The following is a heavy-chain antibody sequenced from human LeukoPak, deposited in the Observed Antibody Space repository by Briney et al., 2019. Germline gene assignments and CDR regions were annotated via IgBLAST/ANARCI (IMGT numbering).Heavy chain of an antibody. CDR1: GYSISSGYY. V-gene: IGHV4-38-2*01. CDR2: IYHSGST. J-gene: IGHJ4*02. CDR3: ASQYSSGWYRYDY. D-gene: IGHD6-19*01. Sequence: SETLSLTCAVSGYSISSGYYWGWIRQPPGKGLEWIGSIYHSGSTYYNPSLKSRVTISVDTSKSQFSLKLSSVTAADTAVYYCASQYSSGWYRYDYWGQGTLVTVSS.